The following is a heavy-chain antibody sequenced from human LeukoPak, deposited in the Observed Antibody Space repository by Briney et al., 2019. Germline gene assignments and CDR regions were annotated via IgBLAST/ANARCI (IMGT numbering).Heavy chain of an antibody. V-gene: IGHV4-59*01. CDR2: IYYSGST. CDR1: GGSISSYY. Sequence: KSSETLSLTCTVSGGSISSYYWSWIRQPPGKGLEWIGYIYYSGSTNYNPSLKSRVTISVDTSKNQFSLKLSSVTAADTAVYYCASIQYSSGWYYFDYWGQGTLVTVSS. CDR3: ASIQYSSGWYYFDY. J-gene: IGHJ4*02. D-gene: IGHD6-19*01.